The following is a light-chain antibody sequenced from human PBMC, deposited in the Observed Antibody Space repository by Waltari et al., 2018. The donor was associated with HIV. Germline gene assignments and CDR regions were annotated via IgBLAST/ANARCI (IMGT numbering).Light chain of an antibody. Sequence: DIQMTQSPPSLSASVGARVTITCRASQNIDDYLNWYQQKPGKAPKLLIYAASTLESGVPSRFSGSGSGRDFTLTISRLQPEDFATYYCQQSYNLRTFGQGTKLDIK. CDR2: AAS. V-gene: IGKV1-39*01. J-gene: IGKJ2*02. CDR3: QQSYNLRT. CDR1: QNIDDY.